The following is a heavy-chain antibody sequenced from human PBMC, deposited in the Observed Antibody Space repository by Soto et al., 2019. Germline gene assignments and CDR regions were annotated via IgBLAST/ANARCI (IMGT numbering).Heavy chain of an antibody. CDR1: GGSISSGGYY. CDR2: IYYSGST. Sequence: SETLSLTCTVSGGSISSGGYYWSWIRQHPGKGLEWIGYIYYSGSTYYNPSLKSRVTISVDTSKNQFSLKLSSVTAADTAVYYCARDVLRYFGYWGQGTMVTVSS. CDR3: ARDVLRYFGY. J-gene: IGHJ4*02. D-gene: IGHD3-9*01. V-gene: IGHV4-31*03.